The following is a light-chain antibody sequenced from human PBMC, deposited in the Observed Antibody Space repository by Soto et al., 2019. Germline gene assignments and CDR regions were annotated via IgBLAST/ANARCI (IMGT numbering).Light chain of an antibody. CDR2: GAS. V-gene: IGKV3-15*01. CDR1: QSVSSN. J-gene: IGKJ4*01. Sequence: VITQSPATLSVSLGDRATLSCRASQSVSSNLAWYQQKPGQAPRLLIYGASTRDTGIPARFSGSGSWTEFTLTLSSLQSEDFEVDSCQQYNNWPLTFGGGTKV. CDR3: QQYNNWPLT.